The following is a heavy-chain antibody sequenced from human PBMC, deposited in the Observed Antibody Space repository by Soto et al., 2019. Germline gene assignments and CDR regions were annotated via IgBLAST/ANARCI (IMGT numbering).Heavy chain of an antibody. D-gene: IGHD3-16*01. Sequence: GGSLRLSCAASGFTFSDRYMDWVRQAPGKGLEWVGRTKNKANSYTTEYAASVKGRFTISRDYSRDSVYLQMNSLKTDDTAVYYCTIEGAYPGPDFDYWGQGTLVTVS. CDR1: GFTFSDRY. V-gene: IGHV3-72*01. J-gene: IGHJ4*02. CDR3: TIEGAYPGPDFDY. CDR2: TKNKANSYTT.